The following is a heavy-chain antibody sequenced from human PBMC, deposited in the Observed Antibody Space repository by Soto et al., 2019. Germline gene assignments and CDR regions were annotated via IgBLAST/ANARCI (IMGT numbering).Heavy chain of an antibody. Sequence: QLQLQESGPGLVKPSETLSLTCTVSGGSISSSGYYWGWIRQPPGKGLEWIGSIYYSGSTYYNPSLKSRVTISVDTSKNQFSLKLSSVTAADTAVYYCARHLPSMVRGGGPLDYWGQGTLVTVSS. D-gene: IGHD3-10*01. CDR2: IYYSGST. CDR1: GGSISSSGYY. V-gene: IGHV4-39*01. J-gene: IGHJ4*02. CDR3: ARHLPSMVRGGGPLDY.